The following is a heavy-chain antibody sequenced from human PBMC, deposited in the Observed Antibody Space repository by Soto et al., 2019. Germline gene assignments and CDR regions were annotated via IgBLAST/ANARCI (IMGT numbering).Heavy chain of an antibody. D-gene: IGHD3-9*01. V-gene: IGHV3-21*01. CDR2: IGTSSSYI. J-gene: IGHJ4*02. CDR3: ARAPLRYFDWLLSPFDY. Sequence: GGSLRLSCSASGFTFSSYSVNWVRKAPGKGLEWVSSIGTSSSYIYYADSVKGRFTISRDNAKNSLYLQMNSLRVEDMAVYYCARAPLRYFDWLLSPFDYWGQGTLVTVSS. CDR1: GFTFSSYS.